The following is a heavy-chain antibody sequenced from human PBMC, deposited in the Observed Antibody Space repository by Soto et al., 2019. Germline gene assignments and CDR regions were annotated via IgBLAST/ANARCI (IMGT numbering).Heavy chain of an antibody. D-gene: IGHD3-10*01. J-gene: IGHJ4*02. CDR2: IIPIFGTA. V-gene: IGHV1-69*01. CDR3: ASEYYYGSGSYPYYFDY. CDR1: GGTFSSYA. Sequence: QVQLVQSGAEVKKPGSSVKVSCKASGGTFSSYAISWVRQAPGQGLEWMGGIIPIFGTANYAQKFQGRVTITADESTSTAYMELSSLRSEDTGVYYCASEYYYGSGSYPYYFDYWGQGTLVTVSS.